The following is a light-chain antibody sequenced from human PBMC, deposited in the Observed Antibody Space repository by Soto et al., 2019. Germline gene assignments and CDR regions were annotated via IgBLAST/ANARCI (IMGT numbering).Light chain of an antibody. CDR2: DAS. CDR3: HSRA. J-gene: IGKJ5*01. V-gene: IGKV1-5*01. Sequence: DIQMTQSPSTLSAFVGDRVTITCRASQSVNSWLALYQQRPGKAPKLLIYDASTLESGVPSRFSGSGSGTEFTLTISRLQPDDFATYFCHSRAFGQGTRLEI. CDR1: QSVNSW.